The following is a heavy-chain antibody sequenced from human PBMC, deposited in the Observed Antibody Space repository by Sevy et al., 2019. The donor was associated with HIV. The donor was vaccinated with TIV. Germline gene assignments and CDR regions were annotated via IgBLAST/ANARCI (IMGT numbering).Heavy chain of an antibody. CDR1: GFSLTTSD. CDR3: ARGRKTTEEWLEELDYYYGLDV. V-gene: IGHV3-30*02. CDR2: VRNDGSNK. D-gene: IGHD2-8*01. J-gene: IGHJ6*02. Sequence: GSLRLSCAASGFSLTTSDMHWVRQAPGKGLEWVAYVRNDGSNKYYADCLRDRFTISRDSPKNTLYLQMNSLRDEDTAIYYCARGRKTTEEWLEELDYYYGLDVWGQGTTVTVSS.